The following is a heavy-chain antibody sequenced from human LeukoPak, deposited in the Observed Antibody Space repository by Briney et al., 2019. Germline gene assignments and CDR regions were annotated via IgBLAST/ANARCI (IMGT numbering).Heavy chain of an antibody. V-gene: IGHV3-7*03. J-gene: IGHJ5*02. CDR1: GFTFSSCW. CDR2: VKTDGSEK. CDR3: ARDYTGYFP. Sequence: GGSLRLSCEASGFTFSSCWMSWVRQAPGKGLEWVANVKTDGSEKYYVDSVKGRFTISRDNAKNSLYLQMNSLRAEDTAVYYCARDYTGYFPWGQGTLVIVSS. D-gene: IGHD3-9*01.